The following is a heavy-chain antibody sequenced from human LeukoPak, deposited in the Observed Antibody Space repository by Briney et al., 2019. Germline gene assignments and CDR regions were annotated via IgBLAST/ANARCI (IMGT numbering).Heavy chain of an antibody. V-gene: IGHV4-39*01. CDR2: IVYSGST. Sequence: SETLSLTCTVSGGSLSSSSYYWGWMRQPPGKGLEWIGSIVYSGSTYYNPSLKSRVTISADTSENQFSLKLSYVTAADTAVYYCARHFFDWFRMKWFDPWGQGTLVTVSS. D-gene: IGHD3-9*01. J-gene: IGHJ5*02. CDR3: ARHFFDWFRMKWFDP. CDR1: GGSLSSSSYY.